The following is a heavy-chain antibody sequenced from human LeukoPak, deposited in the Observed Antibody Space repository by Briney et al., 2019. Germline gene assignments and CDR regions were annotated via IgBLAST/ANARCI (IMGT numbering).Heavy chain of an antibody. CDR3: AKDPRYYYDSSGYQGSYYFDY. V-gene: IGHV3-21*01. J-gene: IGHJ4*02. CDR2: ISSSSRYI. CDR1: GFTFSSYS. D-gene: IGHD3-22*01. Sequence: PGGSLRLSCAASGFTFSSYSMNCVRQAPGKGLEWVSSISSSSRYIYYADSVKGRFTISRDNAKNSLYLQMNSLRAEDTAVYYCAKDPRYYYDSSGYQGSYYFDYWGQGTLVTVSS.